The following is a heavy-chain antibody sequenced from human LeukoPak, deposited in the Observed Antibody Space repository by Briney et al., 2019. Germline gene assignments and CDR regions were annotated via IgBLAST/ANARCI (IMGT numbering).Heavy chain of an antibody. Sequence: PSETLSLTCSVSGGSISSSRYYWGWIRQPPRKGLEWIGSIYNSGTTYYNPSLKSRVTISVDTSKNQFSLKLSSVTAADTAVYYCASPYPYWATVTEYWGQGTLVTVSS. J-gene: IGHJ4*02. D-gene: IGHD4-17*01. CDR3: ASPYPYWATVTEY. CDR1: GGSISSSRYY. V-gene: IGHV4-39*07. CDR2: IYNSGTT.